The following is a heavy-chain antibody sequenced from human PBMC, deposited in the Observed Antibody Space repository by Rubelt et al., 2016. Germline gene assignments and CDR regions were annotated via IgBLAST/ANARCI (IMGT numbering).Heavy chain of an antibody. CDR2: ISSSGGST. CDR1: GFTFSSYA. CDR3: TKDSSVDTAMVSGMDV. D-gene: IGHD5-18*01. J-gene: IGHJ6*02. V-gene: IGHV3-23*04. Sequence: QLVESGGGVVQPGKSLRLSCAASGFTFSSYAMHWVRQAPGKGLEWVSAISSSGGSTYYADSVKGRFTISRDNSKNTLYLQMNRLRAEDTAVYYCTKDSSVDTAMVSGMDVWGQGTTVTVSS.